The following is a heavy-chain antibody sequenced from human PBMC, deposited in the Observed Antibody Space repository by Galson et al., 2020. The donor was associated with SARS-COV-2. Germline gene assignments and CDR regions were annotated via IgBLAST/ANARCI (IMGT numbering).Heavy chain of an antibody. D-gene: IGHD6-19*01. CDR2: INWNGGST. J-gene: IGHJ4*02. CDR1: GFTFDDYG. Sequence: GESLKISCAASGFTFDDYGMSWVRQAPGKGLEWVSGINWNGGSTGYADSVKGRFTISRDNAKNSLYLQMNSLRAEDTALYYCAATLSDSSGWYNDYWGQGTLVTVSS. V-gene: IGHV3-20*04. CDR3: AATLSDSSGWYNDY.